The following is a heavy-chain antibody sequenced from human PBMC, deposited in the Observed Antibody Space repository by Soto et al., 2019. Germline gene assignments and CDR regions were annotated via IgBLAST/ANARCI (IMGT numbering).Heavy chain of an antibody. J-gene: IGHJ3*02. CDR2: IYPGDSDT. CDR3: ATRRRDCSGGSCSYAFDI. Sequence: GESLKISCKGSGYSFTSYWIGWVRQMPGKGLEWMGIIYPGDSDTRYSPSFQGQVTISADKSISTAYLQWSSLKASDTAMYYCATRRRDCSGGSCSYAFDIWGQGTMVTVSS. CDR1: GYSFTSYW. D-gene: IGHD2-15*01. V-gene: IGHV5-51*01.